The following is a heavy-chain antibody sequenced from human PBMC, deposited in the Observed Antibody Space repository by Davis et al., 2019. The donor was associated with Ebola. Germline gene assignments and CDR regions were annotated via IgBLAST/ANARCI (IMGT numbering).Heavy chain of an antibody. CDR1: GGTFSSYA. D-gene: IGHD3-3*01. Sequence: SVKVSCKASGGTFSSYAISWVRQAPGQGLEWMGGIIPIFGTANYAQKFQGRVTITADESTSTAYMELSSLRSEDTAVYYCARDTYDFWSGYYPQPGYYYYYYMDVWGKGTTVTVSS. CDR3: ARDTYDFWSGYYPQPGYYYYYYMDV. V-gene: IGHV1-69*13. CDR2: IIPIFGTA. J-gene: IGHJ6*03.